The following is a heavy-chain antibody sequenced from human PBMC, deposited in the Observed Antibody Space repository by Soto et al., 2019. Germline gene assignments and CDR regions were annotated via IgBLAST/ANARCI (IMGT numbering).Heavy chain of an antibody. CDR1: GYTFTDYG. J-gene: IGHJ6*02. V-gene: IGHV1-18*04. CDR3: ARDREYYYDSSGNYYYHDGLDV. D-gene: IGHD3-22*01. CDR2: ISGYNGNT. Sequence: QVQLVESGAEVKKPGASVKVSCKASGYTFTDYGISWVRQAPGQGLEWMGWISGYNGNTKYAQKFQGRVTMTTDTPTNTAYMELRSVRSDDTAVYYCARDREYYYDSSGNYYYHDGLDVWGQGTTVTVS.